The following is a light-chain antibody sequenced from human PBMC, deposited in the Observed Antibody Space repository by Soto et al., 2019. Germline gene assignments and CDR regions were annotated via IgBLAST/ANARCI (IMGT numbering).Light chain of an antibody. CDR1: QSISSW. CDR2: DAS. V-gene: IGKV1-5*01. J-gene: IGKJ2*01. CDR3: QQYNSFSYT. Sequence: DIQMTQSPSTLSASVGDRVTITCRASQSISSWLAWYQQKPGKAPKLLIYDASSLETGVPSRFSGSGSGTEFTLTISSLPPDDFETYYCQQYNSFSYTFGQGTKLEIK.